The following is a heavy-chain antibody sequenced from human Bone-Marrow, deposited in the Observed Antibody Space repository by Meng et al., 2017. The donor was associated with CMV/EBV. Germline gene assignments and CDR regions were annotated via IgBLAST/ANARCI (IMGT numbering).Heavy chain of an antibody. CDR3: ARSFYDFWSGYYGWFDP. V-gene: IGHV1-18*01. J-gene: IGHJ5*02. D-gene: IGHD3-3*01. Sequence: ASVKVSCKASGYTFTSCGISWVRQAPGQGLEWMGWISAYNGSTSYAQKFQGRVTMTRDTSTSTVYMELSSLRSEDTAVYYCARSFYDFWSGYYGWFDPWGQGTLVTVSS. CDR1: GYTFTSCG. CDR2: ISAYNGST.